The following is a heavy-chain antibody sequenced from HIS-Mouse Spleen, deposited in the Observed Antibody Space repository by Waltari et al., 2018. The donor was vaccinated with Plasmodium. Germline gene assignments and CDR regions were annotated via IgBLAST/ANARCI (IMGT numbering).Heavy chain of an antibody. CDR3: ARLSIAVAGNFDY. V-gene: IGHV4-39*01. D-gene: IGHD6-19*01. Sequence: QLPLQESGPGLVKPSETLSLTCTVSGGSLSSSSYYWGWIRQPQGKGLEWIGSIYYSGSTYYNPSLKSRVTISVDTSKNQFSLKLSSVTAADTAVYYCARLSIAVAGNFDYWGQGTLVTVSS. J-gene: IGHJ4*02. CDR2: IYYSGST. CDR1: GGSLSSSSYY.